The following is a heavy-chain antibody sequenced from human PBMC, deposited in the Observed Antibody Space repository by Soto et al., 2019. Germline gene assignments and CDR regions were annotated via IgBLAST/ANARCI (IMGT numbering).Heavy chain of an antibody. J-gene: IGHJ6*02. CDR1: GYTFTNYY. V-gene: IGHV1-46*01. CDR2: INLSGGRI. D-gene: IGHD2-15*01. Sequence: QVQLVQSGAEVKRPGASVKVSCKASGYTFTNYYMHWVRQAPGQGLEGRGVINLSGGRITYAQKFQGRLTMTRNTSTTTVHMELGGLRSEDTAVYYCAGEGPIDYSSGMDVWGQGTTVTVSS. CDR3: AGEGPIDYSSGMDV.